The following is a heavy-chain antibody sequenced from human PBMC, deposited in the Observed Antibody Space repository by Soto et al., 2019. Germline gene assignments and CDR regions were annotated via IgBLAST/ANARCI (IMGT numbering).Heavy chain of an antibody. D-gene: IGHD6-19*01. CDR2: INYSGST. Sequence: QVQLQESGPGLVKPSATLSLTCTVSGGSISPYYWSWIRQSPGKGLEWIGYINYSGSTNYNPSLKCRVTIAVATSKKQFSLKRMFVTAADTAVYYCASLQAVAGTGDWFDPWGQGTLVTVST. CDR3: ASLQAVAGTGDWFDP. CDR1: GGSISPYY. J-gene: IGHJ5*02. V-gene: IGHV4-59*08.